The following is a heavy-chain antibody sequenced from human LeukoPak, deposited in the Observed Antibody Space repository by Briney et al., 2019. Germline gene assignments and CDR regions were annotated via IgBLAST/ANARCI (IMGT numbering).Heavy chain of an antibody. CDR1: GFTFSTYA. V-gene: IGHV3-30*04. J-gene: IGHJ4*02. CDR2: ISYDGRDK. CDR3: AKDSGNYAKYYFDY. D-gene: IGHD1-26*01. Sequence: GGSLRLSCAASGFTFSTYAMHWLRQAPGKGLEWVAVISYDGRDKKYADSVKGRFSISRDNSKNTLYLRMDSLRSEDTAVYYCAKDSGNYAKYYFDYWGQGTLVTVSS.